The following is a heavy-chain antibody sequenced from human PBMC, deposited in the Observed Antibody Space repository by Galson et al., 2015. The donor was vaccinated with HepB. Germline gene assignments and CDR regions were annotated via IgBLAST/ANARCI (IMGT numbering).Heavy chain of an antibody. Sequence: LRLSCAASGFTVTNNYMGWVRQTPGKGLEWVSIVYAGDTTFYADSVRGRFTISRDNSKNTLFLQMNSLRAEDTAVYFCAGLQYKYDSRGYRTNWFDPWGQGTLVTVSS. D-gene: IGHD3-22*01. CDR3: AGLQYKYDSRGYRTNWFDP. CDR2: VYAGDTT. CDR1: GFTVTNNY. J-gene: IGHJ5*02. V-gene: IGHV3-53*05.